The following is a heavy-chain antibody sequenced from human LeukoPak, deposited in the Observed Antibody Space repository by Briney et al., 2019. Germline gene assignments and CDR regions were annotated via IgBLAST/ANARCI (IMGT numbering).Heavy chain of an antibody. CDR2: FSSSGDTT. J-gene: IGHJ4*02. V-gene: IGHV3-23*01. D-gene: IGHD5-18*01. CDR3: AKADLINTAMGN. Sequence: GGSLRLSCAASGFTFSTYAMTWVRQAPGKGLEWVSSFSSSGDTTYYADSVKGRFTISRDNSKNTLYLQMNSLRAEDTAVYYCAKADLINTAMGNWGQGTLVTVSS. CDR1: GFTFSTYA.